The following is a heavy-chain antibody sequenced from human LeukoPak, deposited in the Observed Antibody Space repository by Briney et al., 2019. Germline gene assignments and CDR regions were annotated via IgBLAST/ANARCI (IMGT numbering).Heavy chain of an antibody. CDR2: IYSGGST. CDR3: ASSKPSFDH. V-gene: IGHV3-66*01. Sequence: GRSLRLSCAASGFTYDDYAMHWVRQAPGKGLEWVSVIYSGGSTYYADSVKGRFTISRDNSKNTLYLQMNSLRAEDTAVYYCASSKPSFDHWGQGTLVTVSS. CDR1: GFTYDDYA. J-gene: IGHJ4*02.